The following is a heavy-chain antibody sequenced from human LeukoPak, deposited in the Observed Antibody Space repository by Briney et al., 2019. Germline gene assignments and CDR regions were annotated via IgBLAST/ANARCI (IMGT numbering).Heavy chain of an antibody. Sequence: SETLSLTCTVSGVSISSSSYYWGWIRQPPGKGLEWIGSIYYSGSTYYNPSLKSRVTISVDTSKNQFSLKLSSVTAADTAVYYCARKGGIITIFGVVIIGWFDPWGQGTLVTVSS. CDR3: ARKGGIITIFGVVIIGWFDP. CDR1: GVSISSSSYY. D-gene: IGHD3-3*01. J-gene: IGHJ5*02. V-gene: IGHV4-39*01. CDR2: IYYSGST.